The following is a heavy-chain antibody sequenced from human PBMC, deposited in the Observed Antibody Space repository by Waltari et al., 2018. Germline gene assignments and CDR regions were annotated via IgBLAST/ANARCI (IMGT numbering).Heavy chain of an antibody. J-gene: IGHJ4*02. CDR2: IYASGRT. CDR3: ASGKTGEELDY. Sequence: QVQLQESGPGLVKPSQTLSLTCTVSGGSISSGSYYWSWIRQPAGKGLEWIGYIYASGRTNYNPSLKSRVTISVDTSKNQFSLKLSSVTAADTAVYYCASGKTGEELDYWGQGTLVTVSS. CDR1: GGSISSGSYY. V-gene: IGHV4-61*09. D-gene: IGHD7-27*01.